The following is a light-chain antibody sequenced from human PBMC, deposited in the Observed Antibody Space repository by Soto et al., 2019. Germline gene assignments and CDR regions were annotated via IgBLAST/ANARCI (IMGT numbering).Light chain of an antibody. CDR2: QDH. CDR3: QAWDSSDVV. V-gene: IGLV3-1*01. J-gene: IGLJ2*01. CDR1: RLGNKY. Sequence: SYELTQPPSVSVSPGQTASITCSGDRLGNKYTYWYQQKPGQSPVLVLYQDHKRPSGIPEGFSGSNSGNTATLTIRGTQAMDEADFYCQAWDSSDVVFGGGTKLTVL.